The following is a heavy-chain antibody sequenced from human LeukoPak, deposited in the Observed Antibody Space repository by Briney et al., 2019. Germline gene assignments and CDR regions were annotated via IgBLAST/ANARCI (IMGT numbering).Heavy chain of an antibody. V-gene: IGHV3-30*02. CDR3: AKDSQYSATYGQIY. Sequence: GGSLRLSCAASGFTFSSYGMHWVRQAPGKGLEGVAFIRYDGGNKYYTDSVKGRFTISRDNSKNTLYLQMNSLRAEDTAVYYCAKDSQYSATYGQIYWGQGTLVTVSS. CDR1: GFTFSSYG. D-gene: IGHD1-26*01. CDR2: IRYDGGNK. J-gene: IGHJ4*02.